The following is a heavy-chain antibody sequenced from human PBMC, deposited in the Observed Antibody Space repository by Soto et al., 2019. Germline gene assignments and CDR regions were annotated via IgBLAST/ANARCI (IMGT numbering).Heavy chain of an antibody. J-gene: IGHJ6*02. Sequence: GGSLRLSCAASGFTFSSYNMNWVGQAPGKGMEWVSSISSSSSYIYYADSVKGRFTISRDNAKNSLYLQMNSLRGEDTAVYYCARTKESELIRSWPNPNHYYYSGMDVWGRGT. V-gene: IGHV3-21*01. CDR1: GFTFSSYN. D-gene: IGHD6-13*01. CDR3: ARTKESELIRSWPNPNHYYYSGMDV. CDR2: ISSSSSYI.